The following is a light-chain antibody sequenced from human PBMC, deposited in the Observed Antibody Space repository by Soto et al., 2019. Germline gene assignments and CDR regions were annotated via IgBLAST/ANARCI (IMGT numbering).Light chain of an antibody. CDR3: QSYDSSLSVV. V-gene: IGLV1-40*01. CDR1: SANIGAGYD. J-gene: IGLJ2*01. Sequence: SVLKQPPSVSGAPGQRVTISCTGSSANIGAGYDVHWYQQLPGTAPKLLTYGNSNRPSGVPDRFSASNSGTSVSRAITGLQCYDESDYYCQSYDSSLSVVFGGGTKPTVL. CDR2: GNS.